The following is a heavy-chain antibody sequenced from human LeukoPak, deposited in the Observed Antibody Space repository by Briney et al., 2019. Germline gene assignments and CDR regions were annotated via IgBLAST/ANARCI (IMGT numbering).Heavy chain of an antibody. Sequence: PGRSLRLSCAASGFTFSSYAMHWVRQAPGKGLEWVAVISYDGSNKYYADSVKGRFTISRDNSKNTLYLQMNSLRAEDTALYYCARDGVSYGDYDYWGQGTLVTVSS. J-gene: IGHJ4*02. V-gene: IGHV3-30*04. D-gene: IGHD4-17*01. CDR1: GFTFSSYA. CDR2: ISYDGSNK. CDR3: ARDGVSYGDYDY.